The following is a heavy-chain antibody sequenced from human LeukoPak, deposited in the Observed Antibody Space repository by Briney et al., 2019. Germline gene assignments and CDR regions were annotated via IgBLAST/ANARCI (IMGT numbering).Heavy chain of an antibody. V-gene: IGHV4-61*02. D-gene: IGHD3-3*02. CDR3: ARSENVDIFGVVIDFDY. J-gene: IGHJ4*02. CDR1: GGSISSGSYY. CDR2: IYTSGST. Sequence: SETLSLTCTVSGGSISSGSYYWSWIRQPAGKGLEWIGRIYTSGSTNYNPSLESRVTISVDTSKNQFSLKLSSVTAADTAVYYCARSENVDIFGVVIDFDYWGQGTLVTVSS.